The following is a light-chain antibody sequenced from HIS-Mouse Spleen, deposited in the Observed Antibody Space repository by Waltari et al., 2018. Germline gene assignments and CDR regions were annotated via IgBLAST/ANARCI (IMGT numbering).Light chain of an antibody. J-gene: IGLJ2*01. CDR2: EDS. CDR3: YSTDSSGNHRV. Sequence: SYELTQPPSVSVSPGQTARITCSGDALPKKYAYWYQQKSGQAPVLVIYEDSKRPSGSPGRFSGSSSGTMATLTIGGAQVEDEADYYCYSTDSSGNHRVFGGGTKLTVL. CDR1: ALPKKY. V-gene: IGLV3-10*01.